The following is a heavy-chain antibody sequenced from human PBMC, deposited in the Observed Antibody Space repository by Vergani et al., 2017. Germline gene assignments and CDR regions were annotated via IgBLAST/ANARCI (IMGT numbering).Heavy chain of an antibody. CDR2: FDPEDGET. CDR3: ARDERGYSGYDQH. D-gene: IGHD5-12*01. CDR1: GYTLTELS. J-gene: IGHJ4*02. V-gene: IGHV1-24*01. Sequence: QVQLVQSGAEVKKPGASVKVSCKVSGYTLTELSMHWVRQAPGKGLEWMGGFDPEDGETIYAQKFQGRVTMTRDTSISTAYMELSRLRSDDTAVYYCARDERGYSGYDQHWGQGTLVTVSS.